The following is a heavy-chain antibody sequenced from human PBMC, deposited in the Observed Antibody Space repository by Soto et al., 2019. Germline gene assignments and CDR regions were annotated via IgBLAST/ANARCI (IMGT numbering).Heavy chain of an antibody. Sequence: QVQLQQWGAGLLKPSETLSLTCAVYGGSFSGYYWSWIRQPPGKGLEWIGEINHSGSTNYNPSLKSRGTISVDTSKNHFSLKLSSVTAADTAVYYCARGARYSSGWYFDYWGQGTLVTVSS. J-gene: IGHJ4*02. CDR1: GGSFSGYY. V-gene: IGHV4-34*01. CDR3: ARGARYSSGWYFDY. CDR2: INHSGST. D-gene: IGHD6-19*01.